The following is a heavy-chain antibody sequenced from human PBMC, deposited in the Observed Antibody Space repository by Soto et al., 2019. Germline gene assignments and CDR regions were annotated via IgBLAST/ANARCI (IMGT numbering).Heavy chain of an antibody. CDR1: GYSLPTYW. CDR2: LDPSDSYI. Sequence: PGESLKISCSSSGYSLPTYWITWVRQMPGKGLEWMGRLDPSDSYINYSPSFQGRVTISADKSLNTAYLQWSSLEASDTVMYYCARLGDCSGGSCFSRYYYHGMDVWGQGTTVTVSS. V-gene: IGHV5-10-1*01. J-gene: IGHJ6*02. CDR3: ARLGDCSGGSCFSRYYYHGMDV. D-gene: IGHD2-15*01.